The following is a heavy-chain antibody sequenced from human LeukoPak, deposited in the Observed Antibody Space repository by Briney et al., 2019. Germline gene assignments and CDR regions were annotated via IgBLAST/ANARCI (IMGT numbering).Heavy chain of an antibody. J-gene: IGHJ6*03. D-gene: IGHD4-17*01. Sequence: SETLSLTCTVSGYSISSGYYWGWIRQPPGKGLEWIGEINHSGSTNYNPSLKSRVTISVDTSKNQFSLKLSSVTAADTAVYYCARHEGTVTKDYYYYYMDVWGKGTTVTISS. CDR3: ARHEGTVTKDYYYYYMDV. V-gene: IGHV4-38-2*02. CDR1: GYSISSGYY. CDR2: INHSGST.